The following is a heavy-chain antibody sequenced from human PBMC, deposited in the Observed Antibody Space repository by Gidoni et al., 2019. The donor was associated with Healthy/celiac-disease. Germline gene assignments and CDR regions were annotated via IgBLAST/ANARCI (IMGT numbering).Heavy chain of an antibody. V-gene: IGHV5-51*01. CDR2: IYPGDSDT. CDR1: GYSFTSYW. D-gene: IGHD6-19*01. J-gene: IGHJ4*02. Sequence: VQLLQSGAEVKKPGESLKISCQGSGYSFTSYWIGWVRQMPGKGLEWMGIIYPGDSDTRYSPSFQGQVTSSADKAISTADLQWSSLKASDNAMYYWARGYSSGHPDYWGQGTLVTVSS. CDR3: ARGYSSGHPDY.